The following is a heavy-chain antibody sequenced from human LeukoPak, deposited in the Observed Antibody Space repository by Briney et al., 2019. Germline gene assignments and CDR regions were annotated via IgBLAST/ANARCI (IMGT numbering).Heavy chain of an antibody. CDR1: GYSFTDYY. CDR3: ARDRRYDAFDI. V-gene: IGHV1-46*01. Sequence: ASVKVSCKPSGYSFTDYYMHWVRQAPGQGLEWMGIINPSGGSTSYAQKFQGRVTMTRDMSTSTVYMELSSLRSEDTAVYYCARDRRYDAFDIWGQGTMVTVSS. CDR2: INPSGGST. J-gene: IGHJ3*02.